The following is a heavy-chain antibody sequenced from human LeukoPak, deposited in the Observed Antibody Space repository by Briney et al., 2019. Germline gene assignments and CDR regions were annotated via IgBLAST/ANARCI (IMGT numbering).Heavy chain of an antibody. CDR3: ARVDYYGSGTYLHY. J-gene: IGHJ4*02. D-gene: IGHD3-10*01. Sequence: PGGSLRLSCAASGFTFSGYWMHWVRQAPGKGLVWVSRINSDGSSTSYADSVKGRFTISRDSAKNTLDLQMNSLRAEDTAVYYCARVDYYGSGTYLHYWGQGTLVTVSS. V-gene: IGHV3-74*01. CDR1: GFTFSGYW. CDR2: INSDGSST.